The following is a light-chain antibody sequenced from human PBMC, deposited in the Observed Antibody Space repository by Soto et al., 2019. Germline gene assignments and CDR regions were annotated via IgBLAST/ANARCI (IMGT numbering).Light chain of an antibody. CDR3: QQYNNWLT. CDR1: QSVSTD. CDR2: AAS. V-gene: IGKV3-15*01. Sequence: EMVMTQSPGTLSVSPGERVTLSCRASQSVSTDLAWYQVKPGQAPRLVIYAASTRATGIPARFSGSGSGTEFTLTISSLDSEDFAVYYCQQYNNWLTFGQGTRLEI. J-gene: IGKJ5*01.